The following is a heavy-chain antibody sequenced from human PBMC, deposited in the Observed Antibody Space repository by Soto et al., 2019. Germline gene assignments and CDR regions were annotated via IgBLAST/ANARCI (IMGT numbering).Heavy chain of an antibody. Sequence: QMQVVQSGPEVKKPGTSVKVSCKTSGFMFTSSAVQWVRQARGQRLEWIGGLVVGSGNTHYAQHFQERVTLTRDMSTGTAYMEVSSLRSEDTAVYYCAAVPVLRFLKWLPAYFDYWGQGTLVTVSS. V-gene: IGHV1-58*01. CDR2: LVVGSGNT. D-gene: IGHD3-3*01. CDR1: GFMFTSSA. CDR3: AAVPVLRFLKWLPAYFDY. J-gene: IGHJ4*02.